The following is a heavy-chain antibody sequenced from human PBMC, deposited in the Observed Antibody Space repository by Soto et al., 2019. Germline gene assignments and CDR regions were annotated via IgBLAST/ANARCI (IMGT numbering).Heavy chain of an antibody. V-gene: IGHV3-30*04. CDR2: ITRDGYNK. Sequence: PGGSLRLSCAVSGFIFKNYALNGVRQAPGKGLEWVASITRDGYNKYYADSVKGRFTIPRDNSKNTLSLQMTALRVEDSSVYYCTKSSGGSSSVGMDYWGPGTLVTVSS. CDR3: TKSSGGSSSVGMDY. J-gene: IGHJ4*02. D-gene: IGHD6-6*01. CDR1: GFIFKNYA.